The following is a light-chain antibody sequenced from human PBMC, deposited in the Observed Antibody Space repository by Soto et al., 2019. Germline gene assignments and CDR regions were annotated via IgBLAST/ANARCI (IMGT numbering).Light chain of an antibody. V-gene: IGLV1-44*01. J-gene: IGLJ2*01. Sequence: QSVLTQPPSGSGTPGQRVTISCSGSTSNIASNTVTWYQQLPGTAPKLLIYRDNQRPSGVPDRFSGSKSGTSASLAISGLQSEDEADYYCAAWDGSLTGVVFGGGTKLTLL. CDR2: RDN. CDR1: TSNIASNT. CDR3: AAWDGSLTGVV.